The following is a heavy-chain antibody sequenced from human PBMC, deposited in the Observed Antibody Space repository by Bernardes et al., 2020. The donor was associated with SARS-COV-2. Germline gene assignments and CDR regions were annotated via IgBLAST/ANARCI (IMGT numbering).Heavy chain of an antibody. D-gene: IGHD4-17*01. CDR3: ARDLTVTTDYYYYYGMDV. J-gene: IGHJ6*02. V-gene: IGHV1-46*02. Sequence: ASVKVSCKASGYNLNSYGIAWVRQAPGQGLEWMGIINPSGGSTSYAQKFQGRVTMTRDTSTSTVYMELSSLRSEDTAVYYCARDLTVTTDYYYYYGMDVWGQGTTVTVSS. CDR1: GYNLNSYG. CDR2: INPSGGST.